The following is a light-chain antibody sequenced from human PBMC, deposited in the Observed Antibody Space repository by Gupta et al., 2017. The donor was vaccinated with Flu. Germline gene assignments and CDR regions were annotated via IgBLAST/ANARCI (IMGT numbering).Light chain of an antibody. Sequence: QSALTQSASVSGSPGQSITISCTGTSSDVGGYNYVSWYQQHPGKAPKLMIYEVSNRPSGVSNRFSGSKSGNTASLTISGLQAEDEADYYCSSYTTSSTLVLGGGTKLTVL. V-gene: IGLV2-14*01. CDR1: SSDVGGYNY. CDR2: EVS. J-gene: IGLJ3*02. CDR3: SSYTTSSTLV.